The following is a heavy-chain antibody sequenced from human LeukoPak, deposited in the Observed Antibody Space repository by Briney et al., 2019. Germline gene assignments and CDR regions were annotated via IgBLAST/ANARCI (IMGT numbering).Heavy chain of an antibody. Sequence: SETLSLTCTVSGGSISSYYWSWIRQPAGKGLEWIWRIYTSGSTNYNPSLKSRVTMSVDTSKNQFSLKLSSVTAADTAVYYCARGQRGSYYYYYMDVWGKGTTVTVSS. J-gene: IGHJ6*03. V-gene: IGHV4-4*07. CDR3: ARGQRGSYYYYYMDV. CDR1: GGSISSYY. CDR2: IYTSGST.